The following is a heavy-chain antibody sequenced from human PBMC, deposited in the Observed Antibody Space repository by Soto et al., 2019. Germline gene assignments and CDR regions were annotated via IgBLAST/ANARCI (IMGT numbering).Heavy chain of an antibody. CDR2: IWYDGKNK. V-gene: IGHV3-33*01. Sequence: QVQLVESGGGVVQPGRSLRLSCAASGFTFSSYGMHWVRQAPGKGLEWVAVIWYDGKNKYYADSAKGRFTISRDNSKNTLYLQMNSLRAEDTAVYYCARDPGQDEAMDYWGQGTLVTVSS. CDR3: ARDPGQDEAMDY. CDR1: GFTFSSYG. J-gene: IGHJ4*02.